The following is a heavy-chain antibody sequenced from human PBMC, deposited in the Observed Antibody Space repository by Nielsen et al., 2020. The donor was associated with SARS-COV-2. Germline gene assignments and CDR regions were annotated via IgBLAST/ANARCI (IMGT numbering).Heavy chain of an antibody. Sequence: GGSLRLSCAASGFTFSDYYMSWIRQAPGKGLEWVSYISSSSSYTNYADSVKGRFTISRGNAKNSLYLQMNSLRAEDTAVYYCASLKGRIDYWGQGTLVTVSS. CDR1: GFTFSDYY. CDR3: ASLKGRIDY. J-gene: IGHJ4*02. V-gene: IGHV3-11*03. CDR2: ISSSSSYT.